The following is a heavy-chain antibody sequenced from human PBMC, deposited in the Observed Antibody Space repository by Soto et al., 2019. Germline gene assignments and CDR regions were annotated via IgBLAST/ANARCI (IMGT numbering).Heavy chain of an antibody. CDR2: ISYDGSNK. Sequence: GGSLRLSCAASGFTFSSYGMHWVRQAPGKGLEWVAVISYDGSNKYYADSVKGRFTISRDNSKNTLYLQMNSLRAEDTAVYYCAKDLQWGAVAGTKIDYWGQGTLVTVSS. J-gene: IGHJ4*02. CDR3: AKDLQWGAVAGTKIDY. D-gene: IGHD6-19*01. CDR1: GFTFSSYG. V-gene: IGHV3-30*18.